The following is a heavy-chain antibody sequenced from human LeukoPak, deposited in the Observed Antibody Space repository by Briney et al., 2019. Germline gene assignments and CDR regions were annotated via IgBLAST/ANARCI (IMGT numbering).Heavy chain of an antibody. CDR2: INGHSGSI. Sequence: PGRSPRLSCAASGFTFDDYAMHWVRQPPGKGRGWVSDINGHSGSIGYADSVKGRFTISRDNAKNSLYLQMNSLRADDTALYYCAKGLVDTSGYYSSPLDYWGQGTLVTVSS. D-gene: IGHD3-22*01. J-gene: IGHJ4*02. CDR1: GFTFDDYA. V-gene: IGHV3-9*01. CDR3: AKGLVDTSGYYSSPLDY.